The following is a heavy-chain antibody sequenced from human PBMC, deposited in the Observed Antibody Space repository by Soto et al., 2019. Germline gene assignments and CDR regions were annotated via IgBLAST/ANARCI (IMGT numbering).Heavy chain of an antibody. CDR1: GFTFSGSA. CDR2: IRSKANNYAT. J-gene: IGHJ5*02. D-gene: IGHD6-13*01. V-gene: IGHV3-73*01. CDR3: ARHPERIAETGWFDP. Sequence: PGGSLRLSCAASGFTFSGSAMHWVRQASGKGLEWVGRIRSKANNYATTYAASVEGRFTISRDNAKNSLYLQMNSLRAEDTAVYYCARHPERIAETGWFDPWGQGTLVTVSS.